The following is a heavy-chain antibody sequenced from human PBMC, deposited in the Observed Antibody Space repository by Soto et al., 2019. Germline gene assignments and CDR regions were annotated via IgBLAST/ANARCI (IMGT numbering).Heavy chain of an antibody. D-gene: IGHD3-3*01. V-gene: IGHV1-69*13. CDR2: IIPIFGTA. CDR3: ARAVRDYDFWSGSLLYYGMDV. CDR1: GDTFTSYG. J-gene: IGHJ6*02. Sequence: GASVKVSCKASGDTFTSYGISWVRQAPGQGLEWMGGIIPIFGTANYAQKFQGRVTITADESTSTAYMEPSSLRSEDTAVYYCARAVRDYDFWSGSLLYYGMDVWGQGTTVTVSS.